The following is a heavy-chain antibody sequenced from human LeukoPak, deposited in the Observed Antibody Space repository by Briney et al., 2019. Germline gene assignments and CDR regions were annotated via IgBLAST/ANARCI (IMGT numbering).Heavy chain of an antibody. CDR2: IYSGGST. CDR1: VFTVSSNY. V-gene: IGHV3-53*01. Sequence: PGGSLRLSCAASVFTVSSNYMIWVRQAPGKGLEWVSVIYSGGSTYYADSVKGRFTISRENYKNKLYLQMNSLRAEDKAVYYCAREIIQLPGYDYWGQGTLVPVSS. D-gene: IGHD5-18*01. CDR3: AREIIQLPGYDY. J-gene: IGHJ4*02.